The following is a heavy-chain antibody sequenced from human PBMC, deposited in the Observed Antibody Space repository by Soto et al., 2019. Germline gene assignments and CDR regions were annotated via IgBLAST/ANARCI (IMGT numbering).Heavy chain of an antibody. CDR3: ARDPPGVGLLNN. V-gene: IGHV1-46*01. CDR2: INPSGSNT. Sequence: QVQLVQSGAEVTKPGVSVKVSCKASGYTFSTYYMHWVRQAPGQGLEWIGIINPSGSNTTYAQNFRERVTMPSDTSTSTGYMELGGLRSEDTAVYYCARDPPGVGLLNNGGQGPLVTVLS. D-gene: IGHD1-20*01. CDR1: GYTFSTYY. J-gene: IGHJ4*02.